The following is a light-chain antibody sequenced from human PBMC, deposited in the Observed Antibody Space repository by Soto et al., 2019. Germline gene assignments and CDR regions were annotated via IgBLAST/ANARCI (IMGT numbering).Light chain of an antibody. V-gene: IGKV3-15*01. Sequence: EIMMTQSPATLSVSPGERATLSCRASQSVSSNLAWYQQKPGQAPTLLIFGASTRATGIPARFSGSGSATEFTLTISSLQSEDFAVYHCQQYNNWPLYTFGQGTKLEIK. CDR2: GAS. CDR3: QQYNNWPLYT. J-gene: IGKJ2*01. CDR1: QSVSSN.